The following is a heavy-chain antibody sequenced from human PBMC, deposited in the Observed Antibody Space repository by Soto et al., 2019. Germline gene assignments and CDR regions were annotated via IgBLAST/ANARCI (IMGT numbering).Heavy chain of an antibody. CDR2: ISAYKGNT. CDR3: ARDLNRVFDEDFRGTPAY. D-gene: IGHD1-1*01. J-gene: IGHJ4*02. CDR1: GYIFTNYG. V-gene: IGHV1-18*01. Sequence: ASVKVSCKASGYIFTNYGISWVRQAPGQGLEWMGWISAYKGNTNYAQKFQGRVTLTTDTPTSTASMELRSLRSDDTAVYYCARDLNRVFDEDFRGTPAYWGQGTLVTVSS.